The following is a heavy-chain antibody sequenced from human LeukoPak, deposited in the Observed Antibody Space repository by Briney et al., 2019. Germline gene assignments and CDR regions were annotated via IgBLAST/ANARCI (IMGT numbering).Heavy chain of an antibody. D-gene: IGHD3-3*01. CDR1: GFTFSDYY. CDR3: ATDRGWRTSGYYLYYFEY. Sequence: GGSLRLSCAASGFTFSDYYMSWIRQAPGKGLEWVSYISSSGNTIYYADSVKGRFTISRDNAKNSLYLQMSSLRAEDTAVYYCATDRGWRTSGYYLYYFEYWGQGTLVTFSS. V-gene: IGHV3-11*04. J-gene: IGHJ4*02. CDR2: ISSSGNTI.